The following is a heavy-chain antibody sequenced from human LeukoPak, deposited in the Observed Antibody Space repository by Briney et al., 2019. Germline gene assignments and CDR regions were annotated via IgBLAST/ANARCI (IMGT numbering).Heavy chain of an antibody. CDR1: GFTFSSYW. V-gene: IGHV3-74*01. CDR2: INSDGSST. CDR3: ASTSYYDFWSGWRPAGEYFQH. Sequence: PGGSLRLSCAASGFTFSSYWMHWVRQAPGKGLVWVSRINSDGSSTSYADSVKGRFTISRDNDKNTLYLQMNSLRAEDTAVYYCASTSYYDFWSGWRPAGEYFQHWGQGTLVTVSS. J-gene: IGHJ1*01. D-gene: IGHD3-3*01.